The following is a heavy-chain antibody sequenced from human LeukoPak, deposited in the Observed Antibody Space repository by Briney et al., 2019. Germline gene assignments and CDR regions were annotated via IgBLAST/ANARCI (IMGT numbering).Heavy chain of an antibody. CDR3: ARTAYNGYDDDAFDI. Sequence: KPSETLSLTCAVYGGSFSGHYWSWIRQPPGKGLEWIGEINHSGSTNYNPSLKSRVTISVDTSKNQFSLKVSSVTAADTAVYYCARTAYNGYDDDAFDIWGQGTMVTVSS. V-gene: IGHV4-34*01. CDR2: INHSGST. CDR1: GGSFSGHY. J-gene: IGHJ3*02. D-gene: IGHD5-12*01.